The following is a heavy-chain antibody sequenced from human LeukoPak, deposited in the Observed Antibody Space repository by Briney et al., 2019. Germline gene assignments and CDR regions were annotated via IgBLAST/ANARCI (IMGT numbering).Heavy chain of an antibody. V-gene: IGHV3-30*01. Sequence: GGSLRLSCAASGFTFSSYAMHWVRQAPGKGLEWVAVISYDGSNKFYADSVKGRFTISRDNSKNTLFLQMNSLRAEDTAVYYCARDRSQRAYSYGPDGEWGQATLVTVSS. CDR2: ISYDGSNK. J-gene: IGHJ4*02. CDR3: ARDRSQRAYSYGPDGE. CDR1: GFTFSSYA. D-gene: IGHD5-18*01.